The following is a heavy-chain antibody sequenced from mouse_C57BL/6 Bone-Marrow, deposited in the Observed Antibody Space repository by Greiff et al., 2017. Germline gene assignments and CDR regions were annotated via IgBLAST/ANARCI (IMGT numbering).Heavy chain of an antibody. CDR1: GYSFTSYY. CDR2: IYPGSGNT. CDR3: ARDITTVVAAYYFDY. J-gene: IGHJ2*01. V-gene: IGHV1-66*01. Sequence: VQLVESGPELVKPGASVKISCKASGYSFTSYYIHWVKQRPGQGLEWIGWIYPGSGNTKYNEKFKGKATLTADTSSSTAYMQLSSLTSEDSAVYYCARDITTVVAAYYFDYWGQGTTLTVSS. D-gene: IGHD1-1*01.